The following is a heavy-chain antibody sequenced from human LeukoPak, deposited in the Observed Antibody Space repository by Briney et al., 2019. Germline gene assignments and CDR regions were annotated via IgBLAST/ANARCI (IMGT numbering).Heavy chain of an antibody. J-gene: IGHJ4*02. CDR1: GYDFSTYW. CDR2: THPGGSET. D-gene: IGHD5-24*01. CDR3: SRAMRDGDNQNFDH. V-gene: IGHV5-51*01. Sequence: PGESLKISCKGLGYDFSTYWNAWVRQRPGKGLEWMGITHPGGSETRYDPSFQGQVPISADRPTSTAYLPWSSLRASDTAMYYCSRAMRDGDNQNFDHWGQGTLVTVSS.